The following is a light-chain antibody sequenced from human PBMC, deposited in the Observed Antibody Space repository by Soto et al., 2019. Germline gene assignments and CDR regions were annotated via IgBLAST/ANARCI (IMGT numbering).Light chain of an antibody. V-gene: IGLV1-44*01. J-gene: IGLJ1*01. CDR3: AAWDDSLNGPGYV. CDR1: SSNIGSNT. Sequence: QSLLTQPPSASGTPGQRVTISCSGSSSNIGSNTVNWYHQLPGTAPKLLIYSNNQRPSGVPDRFSGSKSGTSASLAISGLQSEDEADYYCAAWDDSLNGPGYVFGTGTKVTVL. CDR2: SNN.